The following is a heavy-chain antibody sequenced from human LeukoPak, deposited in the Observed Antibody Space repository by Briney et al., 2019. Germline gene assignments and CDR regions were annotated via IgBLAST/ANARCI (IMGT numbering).Heavy chain of an antibody. CDR1: GFTFSSYG. Sequence: GGSLRLSCAASGFTFSSYGMHWVRQAPGKGLEWVAFIRYDGSNKYYADSVKGRFTISRDNAKNSLYLQMNSLRAEDTAVYYCGRGGGSSYYFDYWGQGTLVTVSS. D-gene: IGHD1-26*01. V-gene: IGHV3-30*02. CDR2: IRYDGSNK. CDR3: GRGGGSSYYFDY. J-gene: IGHJ4*02.